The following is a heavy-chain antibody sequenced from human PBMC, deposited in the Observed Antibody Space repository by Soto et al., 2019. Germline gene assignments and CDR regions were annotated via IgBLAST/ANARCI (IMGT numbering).Heavy chain of an antibody. J-gene: IGHJ1*01. CDR3: ASSGYSSSPAHFQH. CDR2: IYYSGST. D-gene: IGHD6-13*01. V-gene: IGHV4-30-4*01. Sequence: SETLSLTCTVSGGSISGGDYYWSWIRQPPGKGLEWIGYIYYSGSTYYNPSLKSRVTISVDTSKNQFSLKLSSVTAADTAVYYCASSGYSSSPAHFQHWGQGTLVTVSS. CDR1: GGSISGGDYY.